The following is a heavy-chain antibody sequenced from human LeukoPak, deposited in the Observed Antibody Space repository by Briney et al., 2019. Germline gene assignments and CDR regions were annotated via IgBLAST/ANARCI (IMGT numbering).Heavy chain of an antibody. D-gene: IGHD3-16*01. J-gene: IGHJ4*02. V-gene: IGHV3-23*01. Sequence: PGGSLRLSCAASGFTVSSNYMSWVRQAPGKGLEWISAISGSGGSTYYADSVKGRFTISRDNSKNTLYLQMNSLRAEDTATYYCAKDLYDFRDSILDYWGQGTLVTVSS. CDR3: AKDLYDFRDSILDY. CDR1: GFTVSSNY. CDR2: ISGSGGST.